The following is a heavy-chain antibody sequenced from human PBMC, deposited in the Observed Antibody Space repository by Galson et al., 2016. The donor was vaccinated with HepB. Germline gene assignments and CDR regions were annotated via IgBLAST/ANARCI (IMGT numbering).Heavy chain of an antibody. Sequence: SVKVSCKASGGTFSSYAFSWVRQAPGQGLEWMGRIVPILGMSNYAQKFQGRVTITADKSTSTVNMELSSLRSEDTAVYYCARDAVADAGTLHFYFYGMDVWGQATHVTVPS. CDR3: ARDAVADAGTLHFYFYGMDV. CDR2: IVPILGMS. D-gene: IGHD6-13*01. V-gene: IGHV1-69*04. CDR1: GGTFSSYA. J-gene: IGHJ6*02.